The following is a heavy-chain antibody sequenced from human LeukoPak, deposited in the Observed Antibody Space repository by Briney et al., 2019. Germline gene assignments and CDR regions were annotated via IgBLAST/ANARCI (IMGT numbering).Heavy chain of an antibody. CDR3: TPVYCNSTACYHYLAF. D-gene: IGHD2-2*01. Sequence: GGSLRLSCAVSGFTLDNCAMNWVRQAPGKGLERVSYISASGRTIYYADSVKGRFIVSRDNAKSSMYLQMGSLRVDDTAVYYCTPVYCNSTACYHYLAFWGQGTLVTVSS. J-gene: IGHJ4*02. V-gene: IGHV3-48*03. CDR1: GFTLDNCA. CDR2: ISASGRTI.